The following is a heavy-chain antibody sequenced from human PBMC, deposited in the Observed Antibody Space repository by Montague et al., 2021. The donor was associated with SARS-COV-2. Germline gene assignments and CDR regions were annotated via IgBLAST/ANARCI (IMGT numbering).Heavy chain of an antibody. CDR3: ARHARGEGYTSWFDS. CDR2: IYYTGSR. V-gene: IGHV4-61*01. D-gene: IGHD5-24*01. J-gene: IGHJ5*01. Sequence: SDTLSLTRTVSGDSVSRGSSYWSWIRQPPGKGLEWIGYIYYTGSRKYNSSLKSRLTISVDTSKNQFSLKLSSVTAADTAVYYCARHARGEGYTSWFDSWGQGTLVTVSS. CDR1: GDSVSRGSSY.